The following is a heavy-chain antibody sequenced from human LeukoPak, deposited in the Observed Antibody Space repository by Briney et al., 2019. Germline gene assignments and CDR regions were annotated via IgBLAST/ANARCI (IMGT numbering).Heavy chain of an antibody. D-gene: IGHD3-22*01. CDR3: ARAHYYDGSGYYYAGY. CDR1: GFTFSDYY. Sequence: GGSLRLSCAASGFTFSDYYMSWIRQAPGKGLEWVSYISSSSGYTNYADSVKGRYTISRDNAKNSLHLQMNSLRAEDTAVYYCARAHYYDGSGYYYAGYWGQGTLVTVSS. J-gene: IGHJ4*02. CDR2: ISSSSGYT. V-gene: IGHV3-11*05.